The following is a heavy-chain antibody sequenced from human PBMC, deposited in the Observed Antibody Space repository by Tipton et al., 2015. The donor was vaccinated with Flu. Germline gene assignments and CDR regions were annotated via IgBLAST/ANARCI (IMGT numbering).Heavy chain of an antibody. CDR3: LREGGY. V-gene: IGHV4-61*02. D-gene: IGHD3-16*01. Sequence: TLSLTCTVSGDSISRGSYYYNWVRQPAGEGLEWIGRIYTNTNTNYNASLKSRVTISIDRSKNQFSLRLTSVTAADAAMYYCLREGGYWGQGTLVTVSS. J-gene: IGHJ4*02. CDR2: IYTNTNT. CDR1: GDSISRGSYY.